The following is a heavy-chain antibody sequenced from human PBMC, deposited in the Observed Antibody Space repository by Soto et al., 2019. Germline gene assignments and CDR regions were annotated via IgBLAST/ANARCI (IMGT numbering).Heavy chain of an antibody. D-gene: IGHD2-2*01. CDR2: IIPLLRTT. CDR3: ARGYQPMLPFDY. Sequence: SVKVSCKASGNSLSSYAFTWVRQAPGKGFELLGTIIPLLRTTDYTQNFQGRLTITADESTATVYMELSGLTSDDTGMYYCARGYQPMLPFDYWGQGTLVTVSS. V-gene: IGHV1-69*11. J-gene: IGHJ4*02. CDR1: GNSLSSYA.